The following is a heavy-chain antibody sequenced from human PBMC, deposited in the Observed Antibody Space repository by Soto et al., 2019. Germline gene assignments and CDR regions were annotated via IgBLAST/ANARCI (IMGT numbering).Heavy chain of an antibody. CDR2: ISGSGGST. Sequence: EVQLLESGGGLVQPGGSLRLSCAASGFTFSNYAISWVRQAPGKGLEWVSIISGSGGSTYYADSVKGRFIISRDNSKNTLYLQMNSLRAEDKAVYYCASRSSGWYFDYWGQGTLVTVSS. J-gene: IGHJ4*02. D-gene: IGHD6-19*01. V-gene: IGHV3-23*01. CDR3: ASRSSGWYFDY. CDR1: GFTFSNYA.